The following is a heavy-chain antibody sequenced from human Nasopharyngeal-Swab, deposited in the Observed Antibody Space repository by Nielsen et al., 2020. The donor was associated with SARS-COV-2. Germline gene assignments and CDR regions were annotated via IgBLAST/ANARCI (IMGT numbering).Heavy chain of an antibody. D-gene: IGHD1-1*01. J-gene: IGHJ4*02. CDR3: ARGAVWNYFDY. Sequence: ESPNTPCKGSGYSFPSYWISLVRQMPGKGLEWMGRIDPSDSYTNYSPSFQGHVTISADKSISTAYLQWSSLKASDTAMYYCARGAVWNYFDYWGQGTLVTVSS. CDR2: IDPSDSYT. CDR1: GYSFPSYW. V-gene: IGHV5-10-1*01.